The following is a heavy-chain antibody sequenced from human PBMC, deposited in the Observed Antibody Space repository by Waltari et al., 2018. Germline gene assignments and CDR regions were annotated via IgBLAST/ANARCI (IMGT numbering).Heavy chain of an antibody. V-gene: IGHV1-2*02. CDR1: GYTFIGYY. CDR2: INPNGGGT. D-gene: IGHD5-12*01. J-gene: IGHJ4*02. CDR3: ARDCGSGYSVGDF. Sequence: QVQLVQSGAEVKKPGASVKVSCKASGYTFIGYYLHWVRQAPGQGLEWMGWINPNGGGTYYASNFQGRVTMTRVTSISTAYIDLNRLTFDDTAVYYCARDCGSGYSVGDFWGQGTLVTVSS.